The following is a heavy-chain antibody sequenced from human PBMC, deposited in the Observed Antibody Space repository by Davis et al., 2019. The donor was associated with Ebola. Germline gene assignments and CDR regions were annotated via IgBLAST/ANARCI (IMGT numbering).Heavy chain of an antibody. CDR3: AREGGSGTLYYYYGMDV. CDR2: ISSSSSYI. Sequence: GESLKISCAASGFTFSSYSMNWVRQAPGKGLEWVSSISSSSSYIYYADSVKGRFTISRDNAKNSLYLQMNSLRAEDTAVYYCAREGGSGTLYYYYGMDVWGQGTTVTVSS. V-gene: IGHV3-21*01. CDR1: GFTFSSYS. D-gene: IGHD3-10*01. J-gene: IGHJ6*02.